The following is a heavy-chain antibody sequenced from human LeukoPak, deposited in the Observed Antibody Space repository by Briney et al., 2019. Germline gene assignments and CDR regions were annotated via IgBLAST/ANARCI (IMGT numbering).Heavy chain of an antibody. Sequence: PGGSLRLSCAASGFAFSSYGMSWVRQAPGKGLEWVSIISGSGTTTYYADSVKGRFTISRDNSKNTLYLQMNSLRAEDTAVYYCAKENPGDYYDSSGYEHFDYWGQGTLVTVSS. V-gene: IGHV3-23*01. CDR2: ISGSGTTT. CDR3: AKENPGDYYDSSGYEHFDY. CDR1: GFAFSSYG. J-gene: IGHJ4*02. D-gene: IGHD3-22*01.